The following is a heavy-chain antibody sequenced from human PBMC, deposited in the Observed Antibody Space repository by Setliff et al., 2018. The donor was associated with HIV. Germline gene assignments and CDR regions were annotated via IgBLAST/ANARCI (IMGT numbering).Heavy chain of an antibody. D-gene: IGHD3-3*01. Sequence: PGGSLRLSCAASGFTFNNYDIHWVRQAPGKGLEWVAVIWYDDTNKYYADSVRGRFTISRDKSKSTVYLQMNSLRTDDTAVYYCASARIPTGGVSTSLDFWGLGTLVTVSS. J-gene: IGHJ4*02. CDR1: GFTFNNYD. CDR2: IWYDDTNK. V-gene: IGHV3-33*01. CDR3: ASARIPTGGVSTSLDF.